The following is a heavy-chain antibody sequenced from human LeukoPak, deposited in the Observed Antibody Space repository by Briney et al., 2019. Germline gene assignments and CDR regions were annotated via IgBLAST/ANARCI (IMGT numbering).Heavy chain of an antibody. J-gene: IGHJ5*02. V-gene: IGHV1-69*06. CDR1: GGTFTSYA. D-gene: IGHD1-26*01. Sequence: SSVKVSCKTSGGTFTSYAITWGRQAPGQGLEWMGKIIPISGTTSSAQKFTGRVTFTADKSTSTAYMELSSLRSEDTALYYCARKLRLGGSWFDPWGQGTLVTVSS. CDR2: IIPISGTT. CDR3: ARKLRLGGSWFDP.